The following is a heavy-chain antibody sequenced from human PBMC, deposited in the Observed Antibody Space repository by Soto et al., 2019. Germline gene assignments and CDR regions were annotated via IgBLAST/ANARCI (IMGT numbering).Heavy chain of an antibody. V-gene: IGHV3-30*03. D-gene: IGHD3-3*01. CDR1: TVTINVHG. J-gene: IGHJ5*01. CDR2: ISNDGRAQ. Sequence: GGSLRLSCTSSTVTINVHGIQWVRQAPGKGLEWVAFISNDGRAQYYADSVKGRFTISRDYSKNTVDLQMNSLRNEETAVYYCARDIWSGDYKWFDSWGPGTLVT. CDR3: ARDIWSGDYKWFDS.